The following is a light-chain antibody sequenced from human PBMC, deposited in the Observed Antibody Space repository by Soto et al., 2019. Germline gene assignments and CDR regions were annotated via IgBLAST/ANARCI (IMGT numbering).Light chain of an antibody. CDR2: GAS. CDR1: QSVSRSY. J-gene: IGKJ3*01. CDR3: QQYGTSAFT. Sequence: EIVLTQSPGTLSLSPGERVTLSCRASQSVSRSYVAWYQQKRGQAPRLLIYGASTRATGIPDRFSGSGSETDFTLAISRLEPEDFAVYYFQQYGTSAFTFGPGTTVDI. V-gene: IGKV3-20*01.